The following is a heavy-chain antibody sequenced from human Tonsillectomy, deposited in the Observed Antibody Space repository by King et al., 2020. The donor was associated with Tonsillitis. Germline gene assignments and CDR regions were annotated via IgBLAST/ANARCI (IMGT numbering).Heavy chain of an antibody. CDR3: ASCGGSCFAYGMDV. Sequence: QLQESGSGLVKPSQTLSLTCAIPGGYISSGGYSWGWIRQPPGKGLEWSGYIYHKGSTYYNPSLKSRVTISVDRSKNQFSLKLRSVTAADTAVYYCASCGGSCFAYGMDVWGQGTTVTVSS. J-gene: IGHJ6*02. V-gene: IGHV4-30-2*01. CDR2: IYHKGST. CDR1: GGYISSGGYS. D-gene: IGHD2-15*01.